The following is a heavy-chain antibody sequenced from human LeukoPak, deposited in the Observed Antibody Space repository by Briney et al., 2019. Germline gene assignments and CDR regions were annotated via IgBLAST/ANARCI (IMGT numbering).Heavy chain of an antibody. CDR3: ARGRPIVGDRTPYEY. CDR2: INPNSGDT. CDR1: GYTFTGYY. J-gene: IGHJ4*02. V-gene: IGHV1-2*04. D-gene: IGHD1-26*01. Sequence: APVKVSCKASGYTFTGYYIHWVRQAPGQGLEWMGWINPNSGDTDYAQRFQGWVTMTRDTSISTAYMDLSRLKSDDTAVYYCARGRPIVGDRTPYEYWGQGTLVSVSS.